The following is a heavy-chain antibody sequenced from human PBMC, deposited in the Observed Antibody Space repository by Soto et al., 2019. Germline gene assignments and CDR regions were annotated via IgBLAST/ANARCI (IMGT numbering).Heavy chain of an antibody. CDR3: ARHEGRDYYGSGSYYSD. CDR2: IYYSGST. Sequence: SETLSLTCTVSGGSISSSSYYWGWIRQPPGKGLEWIGSIYYSGSTYYNPSLKSRVTISVDTSKNQFSLKLSSVTAADTAVYYCARHEGRDYYGSGSYYSDWGQGTLVTVSS. J-gene: IGHJ4*02. V-gene: IGHV4-39*01. CDR1: GGSISSSSYY. D-gene: IGHD3-10*01.